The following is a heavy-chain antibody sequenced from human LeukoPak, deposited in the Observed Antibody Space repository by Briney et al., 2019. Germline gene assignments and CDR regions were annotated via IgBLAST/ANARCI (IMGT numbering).Heavy chain of an antibody. D-gene: IGHD3-22*01. J-gene: IGHJ4*02. CDR3: ARVVTTYYYDSSGDYFDY. Sequence: SETLSLTCTVSGGSVSSGSYYWSWIRQPPGKGLERIGYIYYSGSTNYNPSLKSRVTISVDTSKNQFSLKLSSVTAADTAVYYCARVVTTYYYDSSGDYFDYWGQGTLVTVSS. V-gene: IGHV4-61*01. CDR1: GGSVSSGSYY. CDR2: IYYSGST.